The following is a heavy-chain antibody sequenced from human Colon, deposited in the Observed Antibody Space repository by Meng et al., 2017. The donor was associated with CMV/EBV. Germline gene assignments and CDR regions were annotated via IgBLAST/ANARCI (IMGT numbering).Heavy chain of an antibody. J-gene: IGHJ5*02. V-gene: IGHV3-74*03. CDR1: GLTLSNCW. CDR2: INGGGTIT. CDR3: ARDPGLTSGSWFDP. D-gene: IGHD3-16*01. Sequence: ASGLTLSNCWMHWGSQVPGKGLEWVSRINGGGTITTYADSVKGRFNISRDNADNKLYLHINSLRIEDTAMYYCARDPGLTSGSWFDPWGQGTLVTVSS.